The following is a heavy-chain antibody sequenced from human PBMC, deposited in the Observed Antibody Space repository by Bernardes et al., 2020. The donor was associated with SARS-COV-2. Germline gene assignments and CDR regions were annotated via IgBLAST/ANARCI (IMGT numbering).Heavy chain of an antibody. CDR2: ISWNSGSI. J-gene: IGHJ3*02. CDR1: GFTFDDSA. D-gene: IGHD3-16*02. Sequence: GGSLRLSCAASGFTFDDSAMHWVRQAPGTGLEWVSGISWNSGSIGYADSVKGRFTISRDNAKNSLYLQMNSLRAEDTALYYCARASPRAGNYVWGSYRYTLAHDAFDIWGQGTMVTVSS. CDR3: ARASPRAGNYVWGSYRYTLAHDAFDI. V-gene: IGHV3-9*01.